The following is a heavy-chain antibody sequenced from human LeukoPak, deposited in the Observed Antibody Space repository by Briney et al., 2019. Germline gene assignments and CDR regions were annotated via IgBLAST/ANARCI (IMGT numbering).Heavy chain of an antibody. V-gene: IGHV3-23*01. CDR2: ISGSGGST. J-gene: IGHJ4*02. CDR3: AKDRVFEVLLHDY. D-gene: IGHD3-10*01. CDR1: GFTLSSYA. Sequence: PGGSLRLSCAASGFTLSSYAMSWVRQAPGKGLEWVSAISGSGGSTYYADSVKGRFTISRDNSKNTLYLQMNSLRAEDTAVYYCAKDRVFEVLLHDYWGQGTLVTVSS.